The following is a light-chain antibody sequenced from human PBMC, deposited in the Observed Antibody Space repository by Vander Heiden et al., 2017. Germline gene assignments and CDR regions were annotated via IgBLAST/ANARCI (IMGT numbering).Light chain of an antibody. CDR3: QVWDGGSDLLVV. V-gene: IGLV3-21*02. J-gene: IGLJ2*01. CDR1: GIESKS. Sequence: SYVLTQPPSVSVAPGPTASIICGGRGIESKSGQWYQQRPGQAPLLVVYDDNDRPSGSPERFSGSNSGNTATLIITGVEAGDEGDYFCQVWDGGSDLLVVFGGGTKLTVL. CDR2: DDN.